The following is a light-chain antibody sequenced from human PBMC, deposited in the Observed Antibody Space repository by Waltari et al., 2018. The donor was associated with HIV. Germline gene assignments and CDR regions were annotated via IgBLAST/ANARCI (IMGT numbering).Light chain of an antibody. CDR2: KDS. CDR1: ALPKQY. Sequence: SYELTQPPSVSVSPGQTARITCSGDALPKQYAYWYQQKPGHAPGLVIYKDSERPSGIPERFSGSSSGTTVTLTISGVHAEDEADYYCQSADSSGTYVVFGGGTKLTVL. V-gene: IGLV3-25*03. J-gene: IGLJ2*01. CDR3: QSADSSGTYVV.